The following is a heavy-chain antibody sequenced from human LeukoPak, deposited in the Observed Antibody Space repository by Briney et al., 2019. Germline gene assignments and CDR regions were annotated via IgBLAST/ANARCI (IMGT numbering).Heavy chain of an antibody. CDR1: GGSISSYY. Sequence: ASETLSLTCTVSGGSISSYYWSWIRQPPGKGLEWIGYILSSGSANYNPSLESRVTISLDRSRKQFSLKLKSVTAADTAVYYCARRSSDSTGLWAFDYWGQGTLVTVSS. D-gene: IGHD3-22*01. J-gene: IGHJ4*02. CDR3: ARRSSDSTGLWAFDY. CDR2: ILSSGSA. V-gene: IGHV4-4*09.